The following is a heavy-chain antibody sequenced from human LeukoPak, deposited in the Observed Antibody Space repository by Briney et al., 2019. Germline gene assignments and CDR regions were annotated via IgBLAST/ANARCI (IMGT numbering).Heavy chain of an antibody. CDR3: AKDQQWLEYFDY. CDR2: ISGSAGST. CDR1: GFTFSSYV. D-gene: IGHD6-19*01. J-gene: IGHJ4*02. V-gene: IGHV3-23*01. Sequence: PGGSLRLSCAASGFTFSSYVMSWVRQAPGKGLEGVSSISGSAGSTYYTDSVKGRFAISRDNSKNTLYLQMNSLRDEDTAVYYCAKDQQWLEYFDYWGQGILVTVSS.